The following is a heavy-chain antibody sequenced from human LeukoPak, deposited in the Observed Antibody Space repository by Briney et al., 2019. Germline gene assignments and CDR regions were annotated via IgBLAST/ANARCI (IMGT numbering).Heavy chain of an antibody. CDR1: GGSFSGYY. V-gene: IGHV4-34*01. J-gene: IGHJ6*02. CDR3: ARGVGRGHYYGMDV. CDR2: INHSGST. Sequence: TSETLSLTCAVYGGSFSGYYWSWIRQPPGKGLEWIGEINHSGSTNYNLSLKSRVTISVDTSKNQFSLKLSSVTAADTAVYYCARGVGRGHYYGMDVWGQGTTVTVSS. D-gene: IGHD3-10*01.